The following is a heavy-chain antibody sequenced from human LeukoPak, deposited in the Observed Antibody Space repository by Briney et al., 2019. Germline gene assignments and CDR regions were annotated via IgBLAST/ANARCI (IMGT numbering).Heavy chain of an antibody. CDR3: ARGMVRGVIRNYFDY. Sequence: SETLSLTCAVYSGSFSGYYWSWIRQPPGKGLEWIGEINHSGSTNYNPSLKSRVTISVDTSKNQFSLKLSSVTAADTAVYYCARGMVRGVIRNYFDYWGQGTLVTVSS. D-gene: IGHD3-10*01. CDR2: INHSGST. V-gene: IGHV4-34*01. J-gene: IGHJ4*02. CDR1: SGSFSGYY.